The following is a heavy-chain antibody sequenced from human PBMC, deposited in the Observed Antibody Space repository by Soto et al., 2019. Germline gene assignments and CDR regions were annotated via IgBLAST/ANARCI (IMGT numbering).Heavy chain of an antibody. CDR1: GYIFSNYG. CDR2: ISGHNDNS. J-gene: IGHJ5*02. CDR3: ARCLGSSGYFWFAP. D-gene: IGHD5-12*01. V-gene: IGHV1-18*01. Sequence: ASVKVSCKTSGYIFSNYGITWVRQAPGQGLEWVGWISGHNDNSKYAQKVQGRVTLTTDTSTSTAYMELRNLMSDDTAVHYCARCLGSSGYFWFAPWGQGTLVPVSS.